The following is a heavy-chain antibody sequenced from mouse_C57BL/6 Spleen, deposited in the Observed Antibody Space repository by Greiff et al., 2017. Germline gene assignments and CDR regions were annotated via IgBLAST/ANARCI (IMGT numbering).Heavy chain of an antibody. J-gene: IGHJ3*01. D-gene: IGHD1-1*01. V-gene: IGHV1-47*01. CDR2: FHPYNDDT. Sequence: VHLVESGAELVKPGASVKMSCKASGYTFTTYPIEWMKQSPGKSLEWIGNFHPYNDDTKYNEKFKGKATLTVEKSSSTVYLELSRLTSDDSAVYYCARSDYYGSSTWFAYWGQGTLVTVSA. CDR1: GYTFTTYP. CDR3: ARSDYYGSSTWFAY.